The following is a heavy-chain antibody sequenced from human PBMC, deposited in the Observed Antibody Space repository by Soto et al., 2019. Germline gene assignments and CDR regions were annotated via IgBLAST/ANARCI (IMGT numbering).Heavy chain of an antibody. CDR2: VIPLFDTA. CDR3: ATGGHNDGFNFYHGMDV. J-gene: IGHJ6*02. V-gene: IGHV1-69*01. Sequence: QVQVVQSGAKVKKPGSSVKVSCKVSGGIFTKNAISWVRQAPGQGLEWLGGVIPLFDTAYYAQIFRGRLRISADGATTTAYMELSGLTSADTAVYFCATGGHNDGFNFYHGMDVWGQGTTVTVS. D-gene: IGHD5-18*01. CDR1: GGIFTKNA.